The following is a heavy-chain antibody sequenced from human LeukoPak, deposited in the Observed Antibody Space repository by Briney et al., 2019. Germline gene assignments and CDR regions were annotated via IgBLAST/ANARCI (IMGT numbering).Heavy chain of an antibody. CDR1: GFTFSSYA. CDR3: AKDPSGDLAYFDL. J-gene: IGHJ2*01. V-gene: IGHV3-23*01. Sequence: EGSLRLSCAASGFTFSSYAMSWVRQAPGKGLEWVSAISGSGGSTYYADSVKGRFTISRDNSKNTLYLQMNSLRAEDTAVYYCAKDPSGDLAYFDLWGRGTLVTVSS. D-gene: IGHD3-10*01. CDR2: ISGSGGST.